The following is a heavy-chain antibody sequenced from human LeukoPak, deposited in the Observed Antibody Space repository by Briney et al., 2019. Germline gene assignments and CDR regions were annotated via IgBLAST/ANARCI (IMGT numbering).Heavy chain of an antibody. V-gene: IGHV3-21*01. Sequence: KSGGSLRLSCAASGFTFSTYTMNWVRQAPGKGLEWVSSISSSSNYIYYADSVKGRFTISRDNAKNSLYLQMNSLRAEDTAVYYCAKDKYSPFDYWGQGTLVTVSS. J-gene: IGHJ4*02. D-gene: IGHD5-18*01. CDR2: ISSSSNYI. CDR1: GFTFSTYT. CDR3: AKDKYSPFDY.